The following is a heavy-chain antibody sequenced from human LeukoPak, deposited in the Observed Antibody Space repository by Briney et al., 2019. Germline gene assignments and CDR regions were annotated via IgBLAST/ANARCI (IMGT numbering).Heavy chain of an antibody. CDR2: ISGSGSST. CDR1: GFTFSSFG. D-gene: IGHD6-13*01. J-gene: IGHJ4*02. V-gene: IGHV3-23*01. Sequence: PGGSLRLSCAASGFTFSSFGINWVSQAPGKGLEWVSSISGSGSSTYYADSVKGRSTISRDNSKNTVYLQMNSLRADDTAVYYCAKDSTHSNTWYYFDYWGRGTLVSVSS. CDR3: AKDSTHSNTWYYFDY.